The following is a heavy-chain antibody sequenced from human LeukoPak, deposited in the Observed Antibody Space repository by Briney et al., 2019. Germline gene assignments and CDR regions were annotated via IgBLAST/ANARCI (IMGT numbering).Heavy chain of an antibody. CDR3: ARRKRSGCSSTSCLLNWFDP. Sequence: PSETLSLTCAVYGGSFSGYYWSWIRRPPGKGLEWIGEINHSGSTNYNPYLKSRVTISVDTSKNQSSLKLSSVTAADTAVYYCARRKRSGCSSTSCLLNWFDPWGQGTLVTVSS. V-gene: IGHV4-34*01. CDR2: INHSGST. CDR1: GGSFSGYY. J-gene: IGHJ5*02. D-gene: IGHD2-2*01.